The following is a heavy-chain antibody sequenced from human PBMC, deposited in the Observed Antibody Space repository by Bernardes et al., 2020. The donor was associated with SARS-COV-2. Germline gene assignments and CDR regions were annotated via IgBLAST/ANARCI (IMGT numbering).Heavy chain of an antibody. CDR2: ITWNSGSV. J-gene: IGHJ3*01. V-gene: IGHV3-9*01. CDR1: GFTIEDYA. Sequence: GGSLRLSCVASGFTIEDYAMHWVRQAPGKGLEWVSGITWNSGSVGYVDSVKGRFIISRDSSRNTVHLQMDSLRKEDTALYYCATERQSLTVFGVGHDAFDFWGQGTMVTVSS. CDR3: ATERQSLTVFGVGHDAFDF. D-gene: IGHD3-3*01.